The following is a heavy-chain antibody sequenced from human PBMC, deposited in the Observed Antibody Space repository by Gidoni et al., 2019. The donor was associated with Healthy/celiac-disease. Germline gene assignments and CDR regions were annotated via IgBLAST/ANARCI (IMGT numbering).Heavy chain of an antibody. CDR3: ARAAGGYDSSGYYTKDWYFDL. CDR1: GGPFSSYT. D-gene: IGHD3-22*01. V-gene: IGHV1-69*02. J-gene: IGHJ2*01. Sequence: QVQLVQSGAAVQKPGSSVKVSCKASGGPFSSYTISWVRQAPGQGLEWMGRIIPILGIANDAQKFQGRVTITADKSTSTAYMELSSLRSEDTAVYYCARAAGGYDSSGYYTKDWYFDLWGRGTLVTVSS. CDR2: IIPILGIA.